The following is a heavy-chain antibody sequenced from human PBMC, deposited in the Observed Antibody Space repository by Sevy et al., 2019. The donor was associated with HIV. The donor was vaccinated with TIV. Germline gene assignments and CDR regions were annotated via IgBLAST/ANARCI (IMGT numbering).Heavy chain of an antibody. J-gene: IGHJ6*02. D-gene: IGHD3-3*01. CDR3: ARDMVEYYDFWSGTYYGMDV. CDR1: GFTFSSYW. V-gene: IGHV3-74*01. Sequence: GGSLRLSCAASGFTFSSYWMHWVRQAPGKGLVWVSRINSDGSSTSYADSVKGRFTISRDNAKNTLYLQMNSLRAEDTDVYYCARDMVEYYDFWSGTYYGMDVWGQGTTVTVSS. CDR2: INSDGSST.